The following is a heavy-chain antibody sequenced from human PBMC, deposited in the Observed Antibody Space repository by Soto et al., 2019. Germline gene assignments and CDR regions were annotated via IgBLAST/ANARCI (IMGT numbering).Heavy chain of an antibody. Sequence: EVQLVESGGGLVKPGGSLRLSCAASGFTFSSYAMNWVRQAPGRGLEWVSSISRSSSYIYYADSVKGRFTISRDNAKNSLYLQVNSLRAEDTAVYYCASRWPQDYWGQGTLVTVSS. CDR2: ISRSSSYI. V-gene: IGHV3-21*01. J-gene: IGHJ4*02. CDR1: GFTFSSYA. CDR3: ASRWPQDY.